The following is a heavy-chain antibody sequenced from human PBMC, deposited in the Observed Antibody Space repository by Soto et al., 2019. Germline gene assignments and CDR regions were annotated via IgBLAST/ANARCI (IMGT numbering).Heavy chain of an antibody. Sequence: QVQLVQSGAEVKKPGASVKVSCKASGYTFTSYDINWVRQATGQGLEWIGWMNPNSGNTGYAQKFQGRVNMTRNTSISTAYMELSILRSEDTAVYYCALIAVGGQPWDYYYGMYVWGQGTTVTVSS. CDR3: ALIAVGGQPWDYYYGMYV. CDR1: GYTFTSYD. CDR2: MNPNSGNT. J-gene: IGHJ6*02. D-gene: IGHD6-19*01. V-gene: IGHV1-8*01.